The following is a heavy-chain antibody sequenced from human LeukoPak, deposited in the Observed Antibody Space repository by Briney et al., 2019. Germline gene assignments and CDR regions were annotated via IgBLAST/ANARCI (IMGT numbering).Heavy chain of an antibody. CDR3: ARGRGARSSRWYNWFDP. Sequence: SETLSLTCAVYGGSFSGYYWSWIRQPPGKGLEWIGEINHGGSANYNPSLKSRVTISVDTSKNQFSLKVSSVTAADTAVYYCARGRGARSSRWYNWFDPWGQGTLVTVSS. V-gene: IGHV4-34*01. J-gene: IGHJ5*02. CDR2: INHGGSA. CDR1: GGSFSGYY. D-gene: IGHD6-13*01.